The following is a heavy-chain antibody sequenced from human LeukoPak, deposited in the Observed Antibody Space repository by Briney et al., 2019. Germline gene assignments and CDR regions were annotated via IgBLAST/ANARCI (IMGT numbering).Heavy chain of an antibody. D-gene: IGHD6-19*01. CDR3: ATEVGSGWSLQY. V-gene: IGHV3-74*01. Sequence: GGSLRLSWAASGFTFRSYWMHWVRQAPGKGLVWVSRINIDGSSGSYADSVEGRFTISRDNAKNTLYLQMNSLRAEDTAVYYCATEVGSGWSLQYWGQGTLVTVSS. J-gene: IGHJ4*02. CDR2: INIDGSSG. CDR1: GFTFRSYW.